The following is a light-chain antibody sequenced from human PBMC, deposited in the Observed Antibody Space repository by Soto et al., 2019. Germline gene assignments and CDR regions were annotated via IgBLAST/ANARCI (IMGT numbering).Light chain of an antibody. CDR2: GTS. J-gene: IGKJ1*01. CDR1: QSISSNY. CDR3: QQYVSWT. Sequence: DIVLTQSPCTLSVSPGERATLSCRASQSISSNYLAWYQQKPGQPPRLLIYGTSSRATGIPDRFSGSGSGTDFTLTISRLEPEDSAIYYCQQYVSWTFGQGTKVEIK. V-gene: IGKV3-20*01.